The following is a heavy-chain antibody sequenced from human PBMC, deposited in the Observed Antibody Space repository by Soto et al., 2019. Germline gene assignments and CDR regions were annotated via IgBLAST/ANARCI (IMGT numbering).Heavy chain of an antibody. J-gene: IGHJ4*02. CDR2: ISGSDGKT. CDR3: ARWSYLDY. D-gene: IGHD3-3*01. Sequence: SLRLSCASSGFSCGSCGLSWVRQAPGKGLEWVSTISGSDGKTFYADSVKGRFSISRDTSQNTLYLQMNSLRADDTAIYYCARWSYLDYWGQGTRVTVSS. CDR1: GFSCGSCG. V-gene: IGHV3-23*01.